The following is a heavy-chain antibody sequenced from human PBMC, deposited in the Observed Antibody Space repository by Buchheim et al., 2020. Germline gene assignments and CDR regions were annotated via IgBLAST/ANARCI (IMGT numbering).Heavy chain of an antibody. CDR2: ISSSGSTI. D-gene: IGHD6-19*01. CDR1: GFTFSSYE. V-gene: IGHV3-48*03. Sequence: EVQLVESGGGLVQPGGSLRLSCAASGFTFSSYEMNWVRQAPGKGLEWVSYISSSGSTIYYADSVKGRFTISRDNAKNSLYLRMNSLRAEDTAVYYCARSRGIAVAGTSGDYYYYGMDVWGQGTT. CDR3: ARSRGIAVAGTSGDYYYYGMDV. J-gene: IGHJ6*02.